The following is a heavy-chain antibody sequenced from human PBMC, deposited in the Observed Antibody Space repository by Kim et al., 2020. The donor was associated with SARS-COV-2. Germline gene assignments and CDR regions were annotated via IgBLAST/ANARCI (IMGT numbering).Heavy chain of an antibody. V-gene: IGHV4-61*02. CDR3: ARERDRIAAAGTWYFDY. D-gene: IGHD6-13*01. Sequence: SETLSLTCTVSGGSISSGSYYWSWIRQPAGKGLEWIGRIYTSGSTNYNPSLKSRVTISVDTSKNQFSLKLSSVTAADTAVYYCARERDRIAAAGTWYFDYWGQGTLVTVSS. CDR1: GGSISSGSYY. J-gene: IGHJ4*02. CDR2: IYTSGST.